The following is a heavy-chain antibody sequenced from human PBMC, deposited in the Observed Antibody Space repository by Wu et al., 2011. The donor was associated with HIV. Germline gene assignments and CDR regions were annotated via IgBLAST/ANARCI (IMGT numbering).Heavy chain of an antibody. CDR3: ARWDRSSSWYKGYFDY. CDR1: GGPFSNYA. Sequence: QVQLVQSGAEVKKPGSSVKVSCKPSGGPFSNYAMSWLRQAPGQGLEWMGRITPVLNTVDYAQKFQSRVTITADKSTSTVYMELSSLRSEDTAVYYCARWDRSSSWYKGYFDYWGQGTLVTVSS. J-gene: IGHJ4*02. V-gene: IGHV1-69*06. CDR2: ITPVLNTV. D-gene: IGHD6-13*01.